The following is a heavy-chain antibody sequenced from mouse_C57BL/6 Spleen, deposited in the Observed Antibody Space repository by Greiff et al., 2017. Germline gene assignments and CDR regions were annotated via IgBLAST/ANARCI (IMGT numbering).Heavy chain of an antibody. CDR3: ARWTDYDGFAY. J-gene: IGHJ3*01. CDR1: GYTFTDYY. Sequence: VQLQQSGAELVRPGASVKLSCKASGYTFTDYYINWVKQRPGQGLEWIARIYPGSGNTYYNEKFKGKATLTAEKSSSTAYMQLSSLTSEDSAVYFCARWTDYDGFAYWGQGTLVTVSA. D-gene: IGHD2-4*01. CDR2: IYPGSGNT. V-gene: IGHV1-76*01.